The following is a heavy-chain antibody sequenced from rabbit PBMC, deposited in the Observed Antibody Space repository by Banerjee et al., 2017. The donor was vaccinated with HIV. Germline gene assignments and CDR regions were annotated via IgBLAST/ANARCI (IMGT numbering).Heavy chain of an antibody. J-gene: IGHJ4*01. V-gene: IGHV1S7*01. CDR2: IYPHGGSA. CDR1: GIAFSPFT. CDR3: AKGNDYAGDGYDL. Sequence: QLVESGGGLVTLGGSLKLSCKASGIAFSPFTISWVRQAPGKGLEWIAYIYPHGGSADYASWVNGRFTLSLDNAQNTAFLQMTSLTDADTATYFCAKGNDYAGDGYDLWGPGTLVTVS. D-gene: IGHD4-2*01.